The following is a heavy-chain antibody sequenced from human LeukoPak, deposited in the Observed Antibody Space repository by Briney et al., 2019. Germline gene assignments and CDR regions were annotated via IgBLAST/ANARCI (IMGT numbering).Heavy chain of an antibody. Sequence: SQTLSLTCTVSGGSISSGSYYWSWIRQPAGKGLEWIGRIYTSGSTNYNPSLKSRVTISVDTSKNQFSLKLSSVTAADTAVYYCASRAYSSWDHFDYWGQGTLVTVSS. CDR2: IYTSGST. D-gene: IGHD6-13*01. J-gene: IGHJ4*02. CDR3: ASRAYSSWDHFDY. V-gene: IGHV4-61*02. CDR1: GGSISSGSYY.